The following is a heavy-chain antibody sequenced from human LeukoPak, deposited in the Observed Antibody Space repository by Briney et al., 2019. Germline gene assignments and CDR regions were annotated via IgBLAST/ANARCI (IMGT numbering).Heavy chain of an antibody. CDR3: ARDVGLAPYGSGSYYIDDY. CDR1: GYTFTSYG. CDR2: ISAYNGNT. J-gene: IGHJ4*02. Sequence: ASVKVSCKASGYTFTSYGISWVRQAPGQGLEGMGWISAYNGNTNYAQKLQGRVTMTTDTSTSTAYMELRSLRSDDTAVYYCARDVGLAPYGSGSYYIDDYWGQGTLVTVSS. V-gene: IGHV1-18*01. D-gene: IGHD3-10*01.